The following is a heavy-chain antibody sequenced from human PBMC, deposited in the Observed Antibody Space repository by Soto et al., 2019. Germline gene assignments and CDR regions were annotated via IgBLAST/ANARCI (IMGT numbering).Heavy chain of an antibody. Sequence: PSETLSLTCTLSGGSIYRYYWSWIRQPPGKGLEWIGYIYYSGSTNYNPSLKSRVTISVDTSKNQFSLKLSSVTAADTAVYYCARDVLVGATDYWGQGTLVTVSS. V-gene: IGHV4-59*01. CDR3: ARDVLVGATDY. CDR2: IYYSGST. D-gene: IGHD1-26*01. J-gene: IGHJ4*02. CDR1: GGSIYRYY.